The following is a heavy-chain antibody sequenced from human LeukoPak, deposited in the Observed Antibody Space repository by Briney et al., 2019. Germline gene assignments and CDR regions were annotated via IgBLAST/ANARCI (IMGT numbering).Heavy chain of an antibody. CDR3: ARDGGDYDLDY. Sequence: GGSLRLSCAASGFTFDDYGMSWVRQAPGKGLEWVSGINWNGGSTGYADSVKGRFTISRDNAKNSLYLQMNSLRAEDTASYHCARDGGDYDLDYWGQGTLVTVSS. J-gene: IGHJ4*02. V-gene: IGHV3-20*01. CDR1: GFTFDDYG. CDR2: INWNGGST. D-gene: IGHD2-21*01.